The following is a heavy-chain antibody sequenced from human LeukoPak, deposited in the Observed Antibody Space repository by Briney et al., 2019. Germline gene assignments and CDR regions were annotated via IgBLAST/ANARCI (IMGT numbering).Heavy chain of an antibody. D-gene: IGHD6-19*01. CDR1: EFSVGSNY. J-gene: IGHJ4*02. CDR3: AKGQWLDY. V-gene: IGHV3-66*01. CDR2: IYSGGST. Sequence: GGSLRLSCAASEFSVGSNYMTWVRQAPGKGLEWVSLIYSGGSTYYADSVKGRFTISRDNAKNSLFLQMISLRAEDTAVYYCAKGQWLDYWGQGTLVPVSS.